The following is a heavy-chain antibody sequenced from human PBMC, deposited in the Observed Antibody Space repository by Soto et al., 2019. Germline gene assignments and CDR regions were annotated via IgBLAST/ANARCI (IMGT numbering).Heavy chain of an antibody. J-gene: IGHJ4*02. V-gene: IGHV1-18*01. Sequence: QVQLVQSGAEVKKPGASVKVSCKTSGYPFTSYGINWVRQAPGQGPEWMGWISAYNGKTSYTQKFQGRVTMTTDTSKSTAYMELRSLRSDDTDVYYCARDRLIAVTGLLHYWGQGTLVTVSS. CDR1: GYPFTSYG. D-gene: IGHD6-19*01. CDR3: ARDRLIAVTGLLHY. CDR2: ISAYNGKT.